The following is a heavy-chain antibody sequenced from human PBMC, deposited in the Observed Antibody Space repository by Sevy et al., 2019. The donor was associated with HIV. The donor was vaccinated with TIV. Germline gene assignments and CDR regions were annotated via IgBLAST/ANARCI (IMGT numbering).Heavy chain of an antibody. CDR1: GFTFTYYT. D-gene: IGHD2-15*01. J-gene: IGHJ5*02. CDR2: TNPGNGNT. Sequence: ASVKVSCKASGFTFTYYTVHWVRQAPGQGLEWMGWTNPGNGNTRYSQKFQGRVTITTYTSATTTYIALSSLRPEDTAVYNGAPSPGGTKHFNPWGHRTRVTVSS. V-gene: IGHV1-3*01. CDR3: APSPGGTKHFNP.